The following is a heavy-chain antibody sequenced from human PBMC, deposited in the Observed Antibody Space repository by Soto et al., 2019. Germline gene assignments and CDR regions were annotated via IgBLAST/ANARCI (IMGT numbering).Heavy chain of an antibody. D-gene: IGHD2-8*01. CDR3: AKLGFVLMELYYFHQ. J-gene: IGHJ4*01. CDR1: GFTFSSYA. CDR2: IRGNSGKT. V-gene: IGHV3-23*01. Sequence: EVQLLESGGGLVQPGGSLRLSCTASGFTFSSYAMSWVRQAPGKELEWVSTIRGNSGKTNYAEAVKGRFSIYRDNSKNTVHLQLDSLRAEDTAVYFCAKLGFVLMELYYFHQWGHGTLVTVSS.